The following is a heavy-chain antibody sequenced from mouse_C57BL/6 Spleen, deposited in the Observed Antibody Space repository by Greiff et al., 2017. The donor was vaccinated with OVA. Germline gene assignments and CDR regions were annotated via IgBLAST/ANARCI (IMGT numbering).Heavy chain of an antibody. CDR3: ARRGLYYGDSDYFDY. J-gene: IGHJ2*01. Sequence: QVQLQQPGPELVKPGASVKLSCKASGYTFTSYWMHWVKQRPGQGLEWIGNINPSNGGTNYNEKFKSKATLTVDKSSSTAYMQLSSLTSEDSAVYYCARRGLYYGDSDYFDYWGQGTTLTVSS. CDR1: GYTFTSYW. V-gene: IGHV1-53*01. CDR2: INPSNGGT. D-gene: IGHD2-13*01.